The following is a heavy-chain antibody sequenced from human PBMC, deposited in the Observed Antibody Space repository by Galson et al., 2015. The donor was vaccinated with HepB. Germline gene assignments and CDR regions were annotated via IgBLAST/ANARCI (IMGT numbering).Heavy chain of an antibody. J-gene: IGHJ4*02. D-gene: IGHD3-22*01. Sequence: SLRLSCAASGSTFSSYAMSWVRQAPGKGLEWVSAISGSGGSTYYADSVKGRFTISRDNSKNTLYLQMNSLRAEDTAVYYCAKDTTPVSMIVVVITYFDYWGQGTLVTVSS. V-gene: IGHV3-23*01. CDR3: AKDTTPVSMIVVVITYFDY. CDR1: GSTFSSYA. CDR2: ISGSGGST.